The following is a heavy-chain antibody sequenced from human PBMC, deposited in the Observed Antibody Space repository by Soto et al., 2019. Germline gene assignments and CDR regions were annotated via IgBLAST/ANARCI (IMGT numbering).Heavy chain of an antibody. CDR3: ARQNYYDSSGYYTAFDY. CDR2: IYPGDSDT. D-gene: IGHD3-22*01. CDR1: GYSFTSYW. J-gene: IGHJ4*02. Sequence: GESLKISCKGSGYSFTSYWIGWVRQMPGKGLEWMGIIYPGDSDTRYSPSFQGQVTISADKSISTAYLQWSSLKASDTAMYYCARQNYYDSSGYYTAFDYWGQGTLVTVSS. V-gene: IGHV5-51*01.